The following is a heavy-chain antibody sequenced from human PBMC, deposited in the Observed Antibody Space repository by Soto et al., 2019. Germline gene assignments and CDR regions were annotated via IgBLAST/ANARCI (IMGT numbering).Heavy chain of an antibody. J-gene: IGHJ4*02. CDR3: ARVRVMGYDFWSGYFDY. V-gene: IGHV1-46*03. Sequence: ASVKVSCKASGYTFTGYYMHWVRQAPGQGLEWMGIINPSGGSTSYAQKFQGRVTMTRDTSTSTVYMELSSLRSEDTAVYYCARVRVMGYDFWSGYFDYWGQGTLVTVSS. CDR2: INPSGGST. D-gene: IGHD3-3*01. CDR1: GYTFTGYY.